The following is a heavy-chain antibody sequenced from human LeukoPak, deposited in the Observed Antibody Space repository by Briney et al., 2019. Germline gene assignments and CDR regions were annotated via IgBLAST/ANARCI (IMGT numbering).Heavy chain of an antibody. V-gene: IGHV3-48*03. J-gene: IGHJ4*02. CDR1: GFAFHTYE. CDR3: ARMDYAGNWPDY. CDR2: ISSSGSAV. D-gene: IGHD4-23*01. Sequence: GGSLRLSCATSGFAFHTYEMNWVRQAPGKGLEWLSYISSSGSAVYYADSVKGRFTISRDNAKNSLFLQMNSLRAEDTALYYCARMDYAGNWPDYWGQGTLVTVSS.